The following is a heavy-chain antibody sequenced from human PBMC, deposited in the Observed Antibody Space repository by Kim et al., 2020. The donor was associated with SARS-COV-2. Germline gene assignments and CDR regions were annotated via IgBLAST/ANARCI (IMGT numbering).Heavy chain of an antibody. CDR3: PKGGWGWIWDY. CDR2: IDGSDGTT. D-gene: IGHD2-21*01. CDR1: GFTFTGHA. V-gene: IGHV3-23*01. J-gene: IGHJ4*02. Sequence: GGSLRLSCTTSGFTFTGHAMSWVRQAPGKGLEWVSSIDGSDGTTYYVDSVKGRFSISRDDSKNTLYLHMNALRADDTATYYCPKGGWGWIWDYLGQGSL.